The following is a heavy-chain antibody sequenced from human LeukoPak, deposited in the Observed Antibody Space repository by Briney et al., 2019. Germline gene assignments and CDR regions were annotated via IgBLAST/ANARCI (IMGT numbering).Heavy chain of an antibody. CDR3: ARERKVGATSLGY. J-gene: IGHJ4*02. D-gene: IGHD1-26*01. CDR2: INPNSGGT. V-gene: IGHV1-2*02. Sequence: GASVKVSCKASGYTFTGYYMHWVRQAPGQGLEWMGWINPNSGGTNYAQKFQSRVTTTRDTSISTAYMELSRLRSDDTAVYYCARERKVGATSLGYWGQGTLVTVSS. CDR1: GYTFTGYY.